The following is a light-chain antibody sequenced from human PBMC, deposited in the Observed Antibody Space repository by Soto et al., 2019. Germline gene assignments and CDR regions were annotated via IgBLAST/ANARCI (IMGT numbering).Light chain of an antibody. V-gene: IGKV3-11*01. Sequence: EIAMTQSPASLSVSPGESATLSCGATRSATSYLAWSQQKPSQPPRLLIYDASIRATGIPARFSGSGSETDFTLTISSLEPEDFAIYYCQQRASWVTFGQGTRLEIK. CDR1: RSATSY. CDR2: DAS. J-gene: IGKJ5*01. CDR3: QQRASWVT.